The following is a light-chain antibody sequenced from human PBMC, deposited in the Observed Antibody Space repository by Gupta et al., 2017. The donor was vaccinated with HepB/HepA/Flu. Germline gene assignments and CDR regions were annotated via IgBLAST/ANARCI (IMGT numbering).Light chain of an antibody. CDR3: QQTYSFPWT. V-gene: IGKV1-12*01. J-gene: IGKJ1*01. CDR1: QGISSW. Sequence: DIQMTQSPSSVSASVGERVTITCRASQGISSWLAWYQQKPGKAPNLLIYAAFRLQSGVPSRFSGSGSWTDFTLTISSLQPEDFATYYCQQTYSFPWTFGQGTKVDIK. CDR2: AAF.